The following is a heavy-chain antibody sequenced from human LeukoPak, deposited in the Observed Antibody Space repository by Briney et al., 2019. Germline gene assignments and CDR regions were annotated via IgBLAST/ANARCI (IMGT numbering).Heavy chain of an antibody. CDR3: ARAVVVAAAGTGWYFDL. V-gene: IGHV4-59*01. Sequence: SETLSLTCTVSGGSISSYYWSWIRQPPGKGLEWIGYIYYSGSTNYNPSLKSRVTISVDTSKNQFSLKLSSVTAADTAVYYCARAVVVAAAGTGWYFDLWGRGTLVTVSS. CDR2: IYYSGST. J-gene: IGHJ2*01. D-gene: IGHD6-13*01. CDR1: GGSISSYY.